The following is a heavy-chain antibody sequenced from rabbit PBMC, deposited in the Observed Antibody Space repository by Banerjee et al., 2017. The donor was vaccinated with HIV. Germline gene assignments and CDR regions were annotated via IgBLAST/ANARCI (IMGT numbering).Heavy chain of an antibody. Sequence: QQQLEESGGGLVKPGGTLTLTCKASGIDFSSYYYMCWVRQAPGKGLEWIACIYADGSGYTYYASWAKGRFTISKTSSTTVTLQMTSLTAADTATYFCARSNTYYGMDLWGQGTLVTVS. CDR3: ARSNTYYGMDL. CDR1: GIDFSSYYY. V-gene: IGHV1S45*01. CDR2: IYADGSGYT. J-gene: IGHJ6*01.